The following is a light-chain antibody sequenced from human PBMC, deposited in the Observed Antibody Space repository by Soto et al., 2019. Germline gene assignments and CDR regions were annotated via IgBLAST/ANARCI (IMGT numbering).Light chain of an antibody. V-gene: IGLV2-14*01. CDR3: SSYTSSSLYV. Sequence: QSALTQPASVSGSPGQSITISCTGTISDIGGYNFISWYQHHPGKAPKLVIYDVSDRPSGVSNRFSGSKSGNTASLTISGLQAEDEADYYCSSYTSSSLYVFGTGTQLTVL. CDR1: ISDIGGYNF. J-gene: IGLJ1*01. CDR2: DVS.